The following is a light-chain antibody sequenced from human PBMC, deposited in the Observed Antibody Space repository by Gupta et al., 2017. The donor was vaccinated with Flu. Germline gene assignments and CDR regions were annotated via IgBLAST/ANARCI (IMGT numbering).Light chain of an antibody. V-gene: IGKV3-20*01. CDR2: GAS. Sequence: IVLTQSPGTLSLSPGERATLSCRASHSVTNNYVAWYQQKGGQAPRLLISGASKRAAGIPDRFSGSGSGTEFTLTITRLEPEDSGVSYCQQYGASPGTFGPGTKVEIK. CDR1: HSVTNNY. J-gene: IGKJ2*01. CDR3: QQYGASPGT.